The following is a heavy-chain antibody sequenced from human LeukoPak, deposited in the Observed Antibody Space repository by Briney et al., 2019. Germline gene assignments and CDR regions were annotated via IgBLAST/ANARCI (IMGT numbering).Heavy chain of an antibody. J-gene: IGHJ4*02. V-gene: IGHV3-53*01. Sequence: GSQRLSCAASGFTFSSHGMTWVRQAPGKGLEWVSLIYTGGKTYYADSVKGRFTISRDNSRNSLFLQISSLRAEDTAVYYCATVSEFGDYRFDSWGQGTLVTVSS. CDR3: ATVSEFGDYRFDS. CDR1: GFTFSSHG. D-gene: IGHD4-17*01. CDR2: IYTGGKT.